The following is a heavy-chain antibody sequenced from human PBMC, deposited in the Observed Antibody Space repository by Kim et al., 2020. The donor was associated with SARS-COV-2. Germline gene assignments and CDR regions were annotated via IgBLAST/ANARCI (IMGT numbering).Heavy chain of an antibody. CDR2: IYHSGST. CDR1: GGSISSSNW. D-gene: IGHD6-13*01. Sequence: SETLSLTCAVSGGSISSSNWWSWVRQPPGKGLEWIGEIYHSGSTNYNPSLKSRVTISVDKSKNQFSLKLSSVTAADTAVYYCARMTIAAAGTDLCWGQGTLVTVSS. V-gene: IGHV4-4*02. CDR3: ARMTIAAAGTDLC. J-gene: IGHJ4*02.